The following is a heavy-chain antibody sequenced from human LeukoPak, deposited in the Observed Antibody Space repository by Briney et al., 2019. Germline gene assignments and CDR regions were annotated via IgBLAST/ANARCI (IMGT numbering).Heavy chain of an antibody. CDR3: ARVGTPFVLGSTNDY. CDR2: VSYDGSNK. D-gene: IGHD6-13*01. V-gene: IGHV3-30*04. Sequence: GGSLRLSCVASGFTFSTYAMHWVRQVPGKGLEWVAIVSYDGSNKHYADSVKGRFTISRDNSRNTLYLQMNSLRAEDTAVYYCARVGTPFVLGSTNDYWGQGTLVTVSS. CDR1: GFTFSTYA. J-gene: IGHJ4*02.